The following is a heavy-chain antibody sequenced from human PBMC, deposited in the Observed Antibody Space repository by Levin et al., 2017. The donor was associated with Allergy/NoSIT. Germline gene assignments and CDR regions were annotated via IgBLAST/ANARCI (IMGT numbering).Heavy chain of an antibody. Sequence: LSLPCAASGFIFRSSSMNWVRQAPGKGLEWVSSISSSSSYIYYADAVKGRFTISRDNAKNSVYLQMNSLRAEDTAVYYCASGISSSGYYYMDVWGKGTTVTVSS. D-gene: IGHD6-13*01. V-gene: IGHV3-21*01. CDR3: ASGISSSGYYYMDV. CDR2: ISSSSSYI. J-gene: IGHJ6*03. CDR1: GFIFRSSS.